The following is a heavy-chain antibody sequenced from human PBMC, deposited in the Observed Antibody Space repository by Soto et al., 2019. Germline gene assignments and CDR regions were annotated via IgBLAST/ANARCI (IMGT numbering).Heavy chain of an antibody. J-gene: IGHJ6*02. D-gene: IGHD6-6*01. V-gene: IGHV3-23*01. CDR1: GCTLSSYA. CDR3: AKYNEYSSLLGNSVHYYYGMDV. Sequence: GSLRLSCAASGCTLSSYAMSWVRQAPGKGLEWVSAISGSGGSTYYADSVKGRFTISRDNSKNTLYLQMNSLRAEDTAVYYCAKYNEYSSLLGNSVHYYYGMDVWGQGTTVTVSS. CDR2: ISGSGGST.